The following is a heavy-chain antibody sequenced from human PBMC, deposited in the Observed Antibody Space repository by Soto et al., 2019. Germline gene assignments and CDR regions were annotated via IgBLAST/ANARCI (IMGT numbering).Heavy chain of an antibody. CDR3: ARRHGLDIDAYY. CDR2: FFIGGNT. CDR1: VAPSVVVLTT. D-gene: IGHD3-10*01. J-gene: IGHJ4*02. Sequence: SETLPSPVLSLVAPSVVVLTTGAGCASPPGKGLEWIASFFIGGNTYYNPSLKSRVTISVDTSKNQFSLKLSSVTAADTAVYFCARRHGLDIDAYYWGQGILVTVSS. V-gene: IGHV4-39*01.